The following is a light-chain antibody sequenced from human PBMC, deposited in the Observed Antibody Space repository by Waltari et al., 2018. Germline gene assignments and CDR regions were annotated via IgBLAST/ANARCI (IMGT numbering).Light chain of an antibody. CDR1: NSNVGDRG. Sequence: QAGLTQPPSVSKDLRQTATLTCTGDNSNVGDRGAAWPQQHQGHPPKLLSYRNNNRPSGISERFSASRSGNTASLTITGLQPEDEADYHCISWDSSLSAWVSGGGTKLTVL. CDR2: RNN. J-gene: IGLJ3*02. CDR3: ISWDSSLSAWV. V-gene: IGLV10-54*04.